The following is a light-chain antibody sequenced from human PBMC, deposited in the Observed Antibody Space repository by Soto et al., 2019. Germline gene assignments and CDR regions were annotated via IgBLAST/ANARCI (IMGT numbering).Light chain of an antibody. V-gene: IGKV2-29*01. Sequence: DVVMTQTPLSLPVAPGQPASISCKSSQSLLHITGETFLFWYQQKPGQAPRLLIYDESTRAPGIKARFSGSGSGTELTLTISSMQYDEFAVYHCKQYNNWPPTFGNGTRLEIK. CDR1: QSLLHITGETF. CDR2: DES. J-gene: IGKJ5*01. CDR3: KQYNNWPPT.